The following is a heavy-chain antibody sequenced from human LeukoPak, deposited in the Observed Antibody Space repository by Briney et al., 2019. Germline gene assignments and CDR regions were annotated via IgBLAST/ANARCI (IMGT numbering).Heavy chain of an antibody. V-gene: IGHV3-15*01. CDR1: GFTFSDAW. D-gene: IGHD3/OR15-3a*01. CDR3: STWTDLYDY. J-gene: IGHJ4*02. Sequence: GGSLRLSCAASGFTFSDAWMSWVRQAPGKGLDWVGRIRSKTDGGTADHAASVKDRFTISRDDSQNMLYLQMNSLKTQDTAVYYCSTWTDLYDYWGQGTLVTVSS. CDR2: IRSKTDGGTA.